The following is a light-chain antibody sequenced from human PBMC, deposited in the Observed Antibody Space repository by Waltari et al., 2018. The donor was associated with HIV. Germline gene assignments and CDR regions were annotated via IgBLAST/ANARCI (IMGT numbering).Light chain of an antibody. CDR2: EVI. V-gene: IGLV2-11*01. Sequence: QSALTQPRSVSGSPGQSVTISCTGTSSDVGGYDSVSWYLQHPGKVPKLIIYEVINRPTGVPERFSGSKSGNTASLTISGLQTEDEADYFCCSYAGTYTYVLFGGGTKLTVL. CDR3: CSYAGTYTYVL. J-gene: IGLJ3*02. CDR1: SSDVGGYDS.